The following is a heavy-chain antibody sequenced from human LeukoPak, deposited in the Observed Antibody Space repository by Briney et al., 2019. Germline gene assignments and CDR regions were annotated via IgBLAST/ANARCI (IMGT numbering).Heavy chain of an antibody. D-gene: IGHD3-10*01. J-gene: IGHJ3*02. V-gene: IGHV1-2*04. Sequence: ASVKVSCKASGYTFTGYYMHWVRQAPGQGLEWMGWINPNSGGTNYAQKFQGWVTMTRDTSISTAYMELSRLRSDDTAVYYCARATPTYYYGSGGPDAFDIWGQGTMVTVSS. CDR3: ARATPTYYYGSGGPDAFDI. CDR2: INPNSGGT. CDR1: GYTFTGYY.